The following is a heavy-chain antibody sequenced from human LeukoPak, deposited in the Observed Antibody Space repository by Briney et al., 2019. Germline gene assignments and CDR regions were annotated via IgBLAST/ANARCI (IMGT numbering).Heavy chain of an antibody. J-gene: IGHJ3*02. V-gene: IGHV3-13*01. D-gene: IGHD6-13*01. CDR1: GFTFSSYD. CDR3: ARGESLAAGTEDDAFDI. Sequence: PGGSLRLSCAASGFTFSSYDMHWVRQVTGKGLEWVSAIGFAGDTYYPGSVKGRFTISRENAKNSLYLQMNSLRAGDTAVYYCARGESLAAGTEDDAFDIWGQGTMVTVSS. CDR2: IGFAGDT.